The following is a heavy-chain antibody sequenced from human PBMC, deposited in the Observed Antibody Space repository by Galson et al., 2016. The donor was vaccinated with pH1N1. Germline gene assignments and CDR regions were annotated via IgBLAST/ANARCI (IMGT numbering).Heavy chain of an antibody. CDR3: ARQYDFGDYRGNAFDI. J-gene: IGHJ3*02. V-gene: IGHV5-51*01. CDR2: VNPGGSTI. CDR1: GYIFTSQW. D-gene: IGHD4-17*01. Sequence: GESLKISCKASGYIFTSQWIAWVRQVPGKGLEWVGVVNPGGSTIRYSPSFQGQVTISSDKSISTAYLQWISLRASDTAMYYCARQYDFGDYRGNAFDIWGQGTVVIVSS.